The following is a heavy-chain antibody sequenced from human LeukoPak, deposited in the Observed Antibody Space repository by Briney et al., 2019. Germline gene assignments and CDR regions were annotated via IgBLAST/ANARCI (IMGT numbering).Heavy chain of an antibody. V-gene: IGHV1-8*03. D-gene: IGHD1-26*01. J-gene: IGHJ6*03. CDR2: MNPNSGNT. CDR1: GYTFTSYD. Sequence: GASVKVSCKASGYTFTSYDINWIRQATGQGLEWMGWMNPNSGNTGCAQKFQGRVTITRNTSINTAYMELSNLRSEDTAVYYCAKEAKELTPYYYYYYMDVWGKGTTVTVSS. CDR3: AKEAKELTPYYYYYYMDV.